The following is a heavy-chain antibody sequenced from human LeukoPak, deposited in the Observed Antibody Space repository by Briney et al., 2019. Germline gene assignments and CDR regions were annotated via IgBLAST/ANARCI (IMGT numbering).Heavy chain of an antibody. Sequence: GRSLRLSCAASGFTFSSYWMSWVRQAPGKGLEWVANIKQDGTEKYYVDSVKGRFTISRDNAKNSLYLQMNSLRAEDTAVYYCAREEYYDFWSGYLKYYGMDVWGQGTTVTVSS. D-gene: IGHD3-3*01. CDR3: AREEYYDFWSGYLKYYGMDV. J-gene: IGHJ6*02. V-gene: IGHV3-7*01. CDR2: IKQDGTEK. CDR1: GFTFSSYW.